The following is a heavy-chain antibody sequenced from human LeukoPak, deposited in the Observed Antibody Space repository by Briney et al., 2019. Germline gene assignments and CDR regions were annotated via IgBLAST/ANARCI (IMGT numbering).Heavy chain of an antibody. V-gene: IGHV3-48*01. Sequence: QPGGSLRLSCAASGFTFSSYSMNWVRQAPGKGLEWVSYISSSSSTIYYADSVKGRFTISRDNSKNTLYLQMNSPRAEDAAVYYCAKDGSRGLYYYFDYWGQGSLVTVSS. CDR1: GFTFSSYS. D-gene: IGHD6-19*01. CDR3: AKDGSRGLYYYFDY. CDR2: ISSSSSTI. J-gene: IGHJ4*02.